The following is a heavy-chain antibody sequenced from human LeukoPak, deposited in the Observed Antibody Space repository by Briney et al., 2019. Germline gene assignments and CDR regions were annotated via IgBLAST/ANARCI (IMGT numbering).Heavy chain of an antibody. CDR2: ISGSGGST. V-gene: IGHV3-23*01. CDR1: GFTFSSYA. CDR3: AKALKKDNWNGSFDY. D-gene: IGHD1-20*01. Sequence: HPGGSLRLSCAASGFTFSSYAMSWVRQAPGKGLEWVSAISGSGGSTYYADSVKGRFTISRDNSKNTLYLQMNSLRAEDTAVYYCAKALKKDNWNGSFDYWGQGTLVTVSS. J-gene: IGHJ4*02.